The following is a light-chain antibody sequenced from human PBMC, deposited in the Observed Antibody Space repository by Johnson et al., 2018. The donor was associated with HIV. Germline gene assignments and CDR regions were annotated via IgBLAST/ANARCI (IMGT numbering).Light chain of an antibody. Sequence: QSVLTQPPSVSAAPGQKVTISCSGSSSDMGNYAVSWYQQLPGTAPKLLIYENTKRPSGIPDRFSGSKSGTSATLGITGLQTGDEADYYCGTWDTSLSAGGVFGSGTNVTVL. CDR2: ENT. CDR1: SSDMGNYA. J-gene: IGLJ1*01. CDR3: GTWDTSLSAGGV. V-gene: IGLV1-51*02.